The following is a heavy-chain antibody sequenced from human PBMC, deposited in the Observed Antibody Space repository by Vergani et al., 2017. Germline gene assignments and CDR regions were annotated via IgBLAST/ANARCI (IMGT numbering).Heavy chain of an antibody. CDR2: IYYSGST. Sequence: QVQLQESGPGLVKPSQTLSLTCTVSGGSISSGGYYWSWIRQHPGKGLEWIGYIYYSGSTYYNPSLKSRVTISVDTSKNQFSLKLSSVTAADAAVYYCAREDYGDYGPGAFEIWGQGTMVSVSS. CDR1: GGSISSGGYY. D-gene: IGHD4-17*01. CDR3: AREDYGDYGPGAFEI. V-gene: IGHV4-31*03. J-gene: IGHJ3*02.